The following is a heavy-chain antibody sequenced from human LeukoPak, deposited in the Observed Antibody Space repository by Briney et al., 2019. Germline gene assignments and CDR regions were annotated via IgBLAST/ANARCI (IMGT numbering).Heavy chain of an antibody. D-gene: IGHD3-3*01. CDR1: GGSISSGGYY. V-gene: IGHV4-30-2*01. CDR3: ARVTPVEFGVVTLLYYYYMDV. J-gene: IGHJ6*03. CDR2: IYHSGST. Sequence: SQTLSLTCTVSGGSISSGGYYWRWIRQPPGKGLEWIGYIYHSGSTYYNPSLKSRVTISVDRSKNQFSLKLSSVTAADTAVYYCARVTPVEFGVVTLLYYYYMDVWGKGTTVTVSS.